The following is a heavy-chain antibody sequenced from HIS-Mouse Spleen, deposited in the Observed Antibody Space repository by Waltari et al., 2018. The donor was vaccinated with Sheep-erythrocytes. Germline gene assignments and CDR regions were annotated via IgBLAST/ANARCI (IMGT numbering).Heavy chain of an antibody. Sequence: QVQLQQWGAGLLQPSETLSLTSAVYGGSFSGYYWSWLRQPAGKGLEWIGEINHSGSTNYNPSLKSRVTISVDTSKNQFSLKLSSVTAADTAVYYCARSITMIVVVIKTNWFDPWGQGTLVTVSS. V-gene: IGHV4-34*01. CDR1: GGSFSGYY. CDR2: INHSGST. J-gene: IGHJ5*02. D-gene: IGHD3-22*01. CDR3: ARSITMIVVVIKTNWFDP.